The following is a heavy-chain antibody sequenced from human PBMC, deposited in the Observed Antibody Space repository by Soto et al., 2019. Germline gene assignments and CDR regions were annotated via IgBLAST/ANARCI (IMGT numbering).Heavy chain of an antibody. V-gene: IGHV3-13*01. CDR1: GFTFSSYD. CDR2: IGTAGDT. Sequence: GGSLRLSCAASGFTFSSYDMHWVRQATGKGLEWVSAIGTAGDTYYPGSVKGRFTISRENAKNSLYLQMNSLRAEDTAVYYCARENPLTDYGSGSLDIWGQGTMVTVSS. D-gene: IGHD3-10*01. J-gene: IGHJ3*02. CDR3: ARENPLTDYGSGSLDI.